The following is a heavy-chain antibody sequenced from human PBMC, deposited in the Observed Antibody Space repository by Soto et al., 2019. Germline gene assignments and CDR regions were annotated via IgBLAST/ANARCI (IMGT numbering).Heavy chain of an antibody. J-gene: IGHJ4*02. D-gene: IGHD5-12*01. CDR1: GASFTGYY. Sequence: QLQQWGAGLLKPSETLSLTCAVNGASFTGYYWSWIRQPPGKGLEWMGEIKHWGGTNYSPSLTGXXTXYVXTSKNQCSLKYNSVTGEYTAEYDCARGREGIVATHWDQGTLVTVSS. CDR2: IKHWGGT. CDR3: ARGREGIVATH. V-gene: IGHV4-34*01.